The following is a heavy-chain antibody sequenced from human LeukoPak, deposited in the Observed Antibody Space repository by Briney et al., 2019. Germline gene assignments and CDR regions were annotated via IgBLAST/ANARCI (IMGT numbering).Heavy chain of an antibody. CDR1: GGSISSYY. V-gene: IGHV4-59*01. CDR3: ARSDSSGPYYFDY. CDR2: IYYSGST. J-gene: IGHJ4*02. D-gene: IGHD3-22*01. Sequence: PSETLSLTXTVSGGSISSYYWSWIRQPPGKGLEWIGYIYYSGSTNYNPSLKSRVTISVDTSKNQFSLKLSSVTAADTAVYYCARSDSSGPYYFDYWGQGTLVTVSS.